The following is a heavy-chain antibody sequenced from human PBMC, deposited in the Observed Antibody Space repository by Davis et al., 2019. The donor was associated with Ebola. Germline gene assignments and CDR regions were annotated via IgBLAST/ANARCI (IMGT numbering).Heavy chain of an antibody. CDR1: GFSFYSYS. CDR3: AKGGSGWPSDYSYGLGV. Sequence: GGSLRLSCAASGFSFYSYSMTWVRQAPGKGLEWVSAISNSGGSTYYADSVRGRFSISRDNAKNTLYLQINSLRVEDTAVYYCAKGGSGWPSDYSYGLGVWGKGTTVTVSS. CDR2: ISNSGGST. J-gene: IGHJ6*04. V-gene: IGHV3-23*01. D-gene: IGHD6-19*01.